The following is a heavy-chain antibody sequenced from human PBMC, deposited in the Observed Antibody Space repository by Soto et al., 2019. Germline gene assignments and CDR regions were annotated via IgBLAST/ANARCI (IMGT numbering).Heavy chain of an antibody. Sequence: PSETLSLTCTVSAGSVSSGSYYWSWIRQPQGKGLEWIGYIHYTGSTNYNPSLKSRVTISVDTSKNQFSLKLSSVTAADTAVYYCASSWAFLPRATHIVARRGDYYYAIDVWGQGTPVTVSS. D-gene: IGHD6-6*01. CDR3: ASSWAFLPRATHIVARRGDYYYAIDV. CDR2: IHYTGST. J-gene: IGHJ6*02. CDR1: AGSVSSGSYY. V-gene: IGHV4-61*01.